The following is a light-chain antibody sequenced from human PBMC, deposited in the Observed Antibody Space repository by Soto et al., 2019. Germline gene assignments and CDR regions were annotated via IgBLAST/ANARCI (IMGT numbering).Light chain of an antibody. V-gene: IGLV2-8*01. J-gene: IGLJ1*01. CDR3: SSYAGSNIL. CDR2: EVN. Sequence: HSALTQPPSASGSPGQSVTISCTGTSSDVGGYNYVSWYQQHPGKAPKLMIYEVNKRPSGVPDRFSASKSGNTASLTVSGLQAEAEADYYCSSYAGSNILFGTGTKLTVL. CDR1: SSDVGGYNY.